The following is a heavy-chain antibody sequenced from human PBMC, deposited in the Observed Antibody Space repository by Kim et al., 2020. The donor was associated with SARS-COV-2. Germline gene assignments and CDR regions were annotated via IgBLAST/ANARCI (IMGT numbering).Heavy chain of an antibody. V-gene: IGHV1-69*13. CDR3: ARRLGSYNGNEYYYYFYGMGV. Sequence: SVKVSCKASGGTFNSYAISWVRQAPGQGLEWMGGIIPMFGTAHYAQKFQGRVTITADESTSTAYMELGSLRSEDTAVYYCARRLGSYNGNEYYYYFYGMGVWGQGTTVTVSS. D-gene: IGHD1-1*01. CDR1: GGTFNSYA. CDR2: IIPMFGTA. J-gene: IGHJ6*02.